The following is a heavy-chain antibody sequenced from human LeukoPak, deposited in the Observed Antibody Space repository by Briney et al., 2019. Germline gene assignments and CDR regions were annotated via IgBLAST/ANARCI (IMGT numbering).Heavy chain of an antibody. CDR3: ARHGAVAGIGGGTNWFDP. J-gene: IGHJ5*02. CDR2: IYYSGST. V-gene: IGHV4-39*01. D-gene: IGHD6-19*01. CDR1: GGSISSSSYY. Sequence: SETLSLTCTVSGGSISSSSYYWGWIRQPPGKGLEWIGSIYYSGSTYYNPSLKSRVTISVDTSKNQFSLKLSSMTAADTAVYYCARHGAVAGIGGGTNWFDPWGQGTLVTVSS.